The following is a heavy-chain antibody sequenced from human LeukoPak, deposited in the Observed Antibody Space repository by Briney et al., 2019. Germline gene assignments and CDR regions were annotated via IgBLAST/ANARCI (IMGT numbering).Heavy chain of an antibody. CDR1: GDSISSNNYY. V-gene: IGHV4-39*01. Sequence: SETLSLTCSVSGDSISSNNYYWGWIRQPPGKGLEWIGSIDYSGRIFYNPSLKSRVTISVDTSKNQFSLKLSSVTAADTAVYYCARPTGSGSYHFDYWGQGTLVTVSS. CDR3: ARPTGSGSYHFDY. J-gene: IGHJ4*02. D-gene: IGHD3-10*01. CDR2: IDYSGRI.